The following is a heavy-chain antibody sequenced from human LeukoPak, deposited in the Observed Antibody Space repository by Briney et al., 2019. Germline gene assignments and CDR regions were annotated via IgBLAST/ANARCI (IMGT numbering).Heavy chain of an antibody. CDR2: INLDGGDK. CDR1: GLTLGNYW. CDR3: ARDYDYSLDY. Sequence: GGSLRLSCAASGLTLGNYWMSWVRQAPGKGLEWVANINLDGGDKSYVGSVKGRFTISRDNDKNSLYLQMNSLGAEDTAVYYCARDYDYSLDYWGQGTLVTVSS. J-gene: IGHJ4*02. V-gene: IGHV3-7*01. D-gene: IGHD4/OR15-4a*01.